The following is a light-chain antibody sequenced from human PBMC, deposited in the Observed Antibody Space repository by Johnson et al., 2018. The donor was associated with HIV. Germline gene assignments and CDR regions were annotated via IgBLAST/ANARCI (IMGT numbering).Light chain of an antibody. Sequence: QSVLTQPPSVSAAPGQKVDISCSGSSSNVGNNYVSWYQCLPGTAPKLLIFENNKRPSGIPDRFSGSKSGTSATLGITGLQTGDGADYYCGTWDSSLSAYVFGTGTKVTAL. J-gene: IGLJ1*01. CDR2: ENN. CDR1: SSNVGNNY. CDR3: GTWDSSLSAYV. V-gene: IGLV1-51*02.